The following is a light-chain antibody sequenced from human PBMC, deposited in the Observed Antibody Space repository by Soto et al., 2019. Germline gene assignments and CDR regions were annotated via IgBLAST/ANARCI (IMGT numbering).Light chain of an antibody. CDR2: DAS. V-gene: IGKV3-11*01. Sequence: EIVLTQSPATLSLSPGERATFSCRASQSVSSYLAWYQQKPGQAPRLLIYDASNRATGIPARFSGSGSGTDFTLTISSLEPEDFAVYYCQQRSNWRGTFGPGTKVDI. CDR1: QSVSSY. J-gene: IGKJ3*01. CDR3: QQRSNWRGT.